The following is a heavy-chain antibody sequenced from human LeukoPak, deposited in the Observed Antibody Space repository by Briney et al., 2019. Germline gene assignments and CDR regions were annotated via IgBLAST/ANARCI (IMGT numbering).Heavy chain of an antibody. V-gene: IGHV3-20*04. D-gene: IGHD3-9*01. CDR1: GFTFDDYG. CDR3: ARGPPINYDILTGDLSYYVDV. Sequence: GGSLRLSCAASGFTFDDYGMSWVRQAPGKGLEWVSGINWNGGSTGYADSVKGRFTISRDNAKNSLYLQMNSLRAEDTALYYCARGPPINYDILTGDLSYYVDVWGKGTTVTVSS. J-gene: IGHJ6*03. CDR2: INWNGGST.